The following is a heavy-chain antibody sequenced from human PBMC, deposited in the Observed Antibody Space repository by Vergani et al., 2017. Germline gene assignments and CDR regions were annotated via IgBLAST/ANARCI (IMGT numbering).Heavy chain of an antibody. CDR2: ISSSSSYI. V-gene: IGHV3-21*01. D-gene: IGHD4-17*01. CDR3: ARVTTVQPRYYYYYYMDV. Sequence: VQLVESGGGLVKPGGSLRLSCAASGFTFSSYSMNWVRQAPGKGLEWVSSISSSSSYIYYADSVKGRFTISRDNAKNSLYLQMNSLRAEDTAVYYCARVTTVQPRYYYYYYMDVWGKGTTVTVSS. J-gene: IGHJ6*03. CDR1: GFTFSSYS.